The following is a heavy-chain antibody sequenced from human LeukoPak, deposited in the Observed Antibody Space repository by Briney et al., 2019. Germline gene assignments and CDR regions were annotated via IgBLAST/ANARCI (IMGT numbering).Heavy chain of an antibody. V-gene: IGHV3-33*01. CDR2: IWYDGSNK. Sequence: VGFLRLSCAASGFTFSSYGMHWVRQAPGKGRGWVAVIWYDGSNKYYADSVEGRFTISRENSKNTLYLQMNSLRAEDTAVYYCARERRTYYYYYMDVWGKGTTVTVSS. CDR3: ARERRTYYYYYMDV. J-gene: IGHJ6*03. CDR1: GFTFSSYG.